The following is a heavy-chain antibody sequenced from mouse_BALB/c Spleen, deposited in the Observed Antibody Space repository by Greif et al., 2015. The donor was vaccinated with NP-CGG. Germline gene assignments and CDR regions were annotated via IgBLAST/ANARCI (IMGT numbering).Heavy chain of an antibody. CDR1: GFSLSRYS. CDR3: ARTDGRKGGIYFDY. D-gene: IGHD1-1*01. CDR2: IWGGGST. Sequence: VMLVESGPGLVAPSQSLSITCTVSGFSLSRYSVHWVRQPPGKGLEWLGMIWGGGSTDYNSALKSRLSISKDNSKSQDFLKKSRLQTEGTEMYYCARTDGRKGGIYFDYWGQGTTLTVSS. J-gene: IGHJ2*01. V-gene: IGHV2-6-4*01.